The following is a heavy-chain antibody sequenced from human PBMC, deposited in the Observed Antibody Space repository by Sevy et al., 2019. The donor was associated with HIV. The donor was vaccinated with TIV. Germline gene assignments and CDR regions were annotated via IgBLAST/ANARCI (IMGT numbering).Heavy chain of an antibody. Sequence: SETLSLTCTVSGGSISSSSYYWGWIRQPTGKGLEWIGSIYYSGSTYYNPSLKSRVTISVDTSKNQFSLKLSSVTAADTAVYYCARRESSSHSGPWFDPWGQGTLVTVSS. CDR1: GGSISSSSYY. V-gene: IGHV4-39*01. CDR2: IYYSGST. CDR3: ARRESSSHSGPWFDP. D-gene: IGHD6-19*01. J-gene: IGHJ5*02.